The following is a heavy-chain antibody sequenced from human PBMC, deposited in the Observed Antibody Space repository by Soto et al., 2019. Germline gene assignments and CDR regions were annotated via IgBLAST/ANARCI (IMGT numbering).Heavy chain of an antibody. V-gene: IGHV4-31*03. J-gene: IGHJ6*03. D-gene: IGHD4-17*01. Sequence: SETLSLTCTVSGGSISSGGYYWSWFRQHPGKGLEWIGYIYYSGSTYYNPSLKSRVTISVDTSKNQFSLKLSSVTAADTAVYYCAREVATATTHYYYYMDVWGKGTTVTVSS. CDR1: GGSISSGGYY. CDR2: IYYSGST. CDR3: AREVATATTHYYYYMDV.